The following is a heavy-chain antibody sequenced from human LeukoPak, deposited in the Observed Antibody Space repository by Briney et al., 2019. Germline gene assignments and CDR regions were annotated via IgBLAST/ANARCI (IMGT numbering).Heavy chain of an antibody. J-gene: IGHJ4*02. CDR1: GFTFSSYS. CDR3: ATKAEWYYHSDY. D-gene: IGHD2/OR15-2a*01. CDR2: ISSSSTYI. V-gene: IGHV3-21*01. Sequence: GGSLRLSCAASGFTFSSYSMNWVRQAPGKGLEWVSSISSSSTYIYYADSVKGRFTISRDNAKNSLYLQMDSLRAEDTAVYYCATKAEWYYHSDYWGQGTLVTVSS.